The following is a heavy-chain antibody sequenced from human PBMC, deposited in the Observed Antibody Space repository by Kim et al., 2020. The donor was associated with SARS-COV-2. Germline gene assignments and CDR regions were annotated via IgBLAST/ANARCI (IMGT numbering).Heavy chain of an antibody. CDR1: GGSFSGYY. D-gene: IGHD2-15*01. Sequence: SETLSLTCAVYGGSFSGYYWSWIRQPPGKGLEWIGEINHSGSTNYNPSLKSRVTISVDTSKNQFSLKLSSVTAADTAVYYCARCVLGYCSGGSCYSYYYYGMDVWGQGTTVTVSS. CDR3: ARCVLGYCSGGSCYSYYYYGMDV. J-gene: IGHJ6*02. V-gene: IGHV4-34*01. CDR2: INHSGST.